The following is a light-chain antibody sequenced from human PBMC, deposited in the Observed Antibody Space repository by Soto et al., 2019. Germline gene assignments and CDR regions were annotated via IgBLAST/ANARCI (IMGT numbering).Light chain of an antibody. CDR1: SSDVGTYNL. Sequence: QSVLAQPASVSGSPEQSVTISCTGTSSDVGTYNLVSWYQQHPGKAPKLIIYEVAERPSGVSNRFSGSKSGNTASLTISGLQAEDEADYYCSSYTSISTLGVFGTGTKVTVL. V-gene: IGLV2-14*02. J-gene: IGLJ1*01. CDR2: EVA. CDR3: SSYTSISTLGV.